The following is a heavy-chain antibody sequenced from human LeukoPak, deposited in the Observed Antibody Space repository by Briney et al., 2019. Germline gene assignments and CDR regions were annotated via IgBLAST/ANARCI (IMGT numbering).Heavy chain of an antibody. D-gene: IGHD3-22*01. CDR2: IYPGDSDT. CDR1: GYSFSTYW. V-gene: IGHV5-51*01. J-gene: IGHJ4*02. Sequence: GESLEISCKGSGYSFSTYWIGWVRQMPGKGLEWMGIIYPGDSDTRYSPSFQGQVTISADKSISTAYLQWSSLKASDTAMYYCARLLNYDDLDYWGQDTVHTVSS. CDR3: ARLLNYDDLDY.